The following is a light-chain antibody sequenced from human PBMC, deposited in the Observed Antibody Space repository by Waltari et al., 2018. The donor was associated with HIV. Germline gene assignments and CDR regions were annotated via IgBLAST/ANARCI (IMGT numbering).Light chain of an antibody. CDR3: ASWDDSLNAFV. CDR1: NSNIESNY. J-gene: IGLJ1*01. CDR2: RNS. Sequence: QSVLTLPPSASSTPGQRLTVSRSGGNSNIESNYVYWYQQLPETAPKVFIYRNSQRPSGVPDRFSGSKSGTSASLIISGLRSGDEADYYCASWDDSLNAFVFGTGTKVTVL. V-gene: IGLV1-47*01.